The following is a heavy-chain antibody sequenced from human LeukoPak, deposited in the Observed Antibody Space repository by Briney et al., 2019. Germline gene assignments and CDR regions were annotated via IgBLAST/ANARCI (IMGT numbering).Heavy chain of an antibody. J-gene: IGHJ3*02. CDR1: GGSIRSGSYY. CDR2: FYTSGST. CDR3: ARATMIVVMDAFDI. V-gene: IGHV4-61*02. D-gene: IGHD3-22*01. Sequence: KASETLSLTCTVSGGSIRSGSYYWSWIRQPAGKGLEWIGRFYTSGSTNYNPSLKSRVTISVDTSKNQFSLKLSSVTAADTAVYYCARATMIVVMDAFDIWGQGTMVTVSS.